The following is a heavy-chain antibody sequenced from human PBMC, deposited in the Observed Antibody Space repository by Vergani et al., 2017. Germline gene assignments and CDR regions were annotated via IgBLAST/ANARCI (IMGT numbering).Heavy chain of an antibody. CDR1: GGSFTSYH. CDR3: ARVNTETNGHLYYYYYMDV. J-gene: IGHJ6*03. Sequence: QVQLQQWGGGLLKPSETLSLTCVVNGGSFTSYHWTWIRQSPGEGLEWVGDIDHTGRPDYNPSLESRLTMSVDKSRTQFSLTLNSVTATDTAIYFCARVNTETNGHLYYYYYMDVWGQGTAVTVS. V-gene: IGHV4-34*01. CDR2: IDHTGRP. D-gene: IGHD4-11*01.